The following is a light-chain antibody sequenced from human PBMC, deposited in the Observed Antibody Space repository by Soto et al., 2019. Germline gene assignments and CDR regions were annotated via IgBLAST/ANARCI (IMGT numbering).Light chain of an antibody. CDR2: EVS. CDR1: SSDVGGYNF. CDR3: SSYTGSSTYL. V-gene: IGLV2-14*01. J-gene: IGLJ1*01. Sequence: QSVLTQPASVSGPPGQSITISCTGTSSDVGGYNFVSWYQHHPGKAPKLIIYEVSNRPSGVSSRFSGSKSGNTASLTISGLQADDEAGYYCSSYTGSSTYLFGSGTKVTVL.